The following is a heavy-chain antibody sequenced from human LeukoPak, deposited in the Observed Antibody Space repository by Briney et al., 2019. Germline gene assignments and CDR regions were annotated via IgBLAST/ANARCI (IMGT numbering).Heavy chain of an antibody. CDR3: ARELHSYNN. J-gene: IGHJ4*02. CDR2: ISSSSAYI. CDR1: DFTFSDYY. Sequence: GGSLRLSCAASDFTFSDYYMNWVRQAPGKGLEWVASISSSSAYIYYADSVKGRFTISRDNAKNSLYLQMNSLRAEDTAVYYCARELHSYNNWGQGTLVTVSS. V-gene: IGHV3-69-1*02. D-gene: IGHD5-18*01.